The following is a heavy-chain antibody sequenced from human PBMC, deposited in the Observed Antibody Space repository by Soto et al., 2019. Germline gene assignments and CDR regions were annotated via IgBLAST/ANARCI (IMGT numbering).Heavy chain of an antibody. CDR1: GYAFTSYY. CDR3: ARGSGLTPLDY. V-gene: IGHV1-46*01. CDR2: INPSDGNT. J-gene: IGHJ4*02. D-gene: IGHD3-10*01. Sequence: ASVKVSCKASGYAFTSYYMHWVRQAPGQGLEWMGRINPSDGNTKYAQKFQGRVTITRDTSASTAYMELSSLRSEDTAVYYCARGSGLTPLDYWGQGTLVTVSS.